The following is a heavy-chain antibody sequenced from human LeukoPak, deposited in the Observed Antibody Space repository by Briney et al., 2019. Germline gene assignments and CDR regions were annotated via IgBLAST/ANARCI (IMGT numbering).Heavy chain of an antibody. V-gene: IGHV4-34*01. CDR1: GGSCHDYY. D-gene: IGHD5-24*01. J-gene: IGHJ4*02. Sequence: PSETLSLTRDVSGGSCHDYYCSWIRQPPGKGLEWMGEIHPHGIFYYNSSLMSRVTISIDTSKSQFALRLTSVNAGDTAIYYWSRGRDRSKAGDHWGQGSLVTVSS. CDR3: SRGRDRSKAGDH. CDR2: IHPHGIF.